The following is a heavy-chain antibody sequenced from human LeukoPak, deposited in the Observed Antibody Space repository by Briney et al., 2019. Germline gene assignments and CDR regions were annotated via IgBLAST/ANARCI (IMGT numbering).Heavy chain of an antibody. CDR1: GYTFTSYG. Sequence: GASVKVSCKASGYTFTSYGISWVRQAPGQGLEWMGWSSAYNGNTNYAQKLQGRVTMTTDTSTSTAYMELRSLRSDDTAVYYCASVDCSSTSCYYVSDPWGQGTLVTVSS. D-gene: IGHD2-2*01. CDR3: ASVDCSSTSCYYVSDP. CDR2: SSAYNGNT. J-gene: IGHJ5*02. V-gene: IGHV1-18*01.